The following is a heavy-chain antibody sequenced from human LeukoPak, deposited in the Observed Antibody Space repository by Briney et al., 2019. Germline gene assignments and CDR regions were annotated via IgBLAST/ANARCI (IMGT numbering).Heavy chain of an antibody. CDR2: IYYSGST. J-gene: IGHJ5*02. V-gene: IGHV4-39*07. CDR1: GGTVSSGNYY. Sequence: SQTLSLTCTVSGGTVSSGNYYWTWIRQPAGKGLEWIGSIYYSGSTYYNPSLKSRVTMSVDTSKNQLSLKLTSVTAADTAVYYCARDPRYCTSTSGSRWFDPWGQGTLVTVSS. CDR3: ARDPRYCTSTSGSRWFDP. D-gene: IGHD2-2*01.